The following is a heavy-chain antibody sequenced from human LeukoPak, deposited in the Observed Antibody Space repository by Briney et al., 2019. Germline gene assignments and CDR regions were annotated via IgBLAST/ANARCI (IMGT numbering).Heavy chain of an antibody. Sequence: PSETLSLTCTVSGGSISSGGYYWSWIRQHPGKGLEWIGYIYYSGSTYYNPSLKSRVTISVDTSKNQFSLKLSSVTAADTAVYYCARSYSSGWYDGFWYYFDYWGQGTLVTVSS. J-gene: IGHJ4*02. CDR1: GGSISSGGYY. CDR3: ARSYSSGWYDGFWYYFDY. CDR2: IYYSGST. V-gene: IGHV4-61*08. D-gene: IGHD6-19*01.